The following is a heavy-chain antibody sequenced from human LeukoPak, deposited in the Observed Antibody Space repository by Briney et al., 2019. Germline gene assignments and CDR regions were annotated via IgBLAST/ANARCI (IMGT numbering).Heavy chain of an antibody. Sequence: PGGSLRLSCAASGFTFSSYGMSWVRQAPGQGLEWVSAISGSGARIYYSDSAQGRFTISRDSSKNTLYLQRNSLRAEDTAIYYCASHTSAWSNFDYWGQGTLVTVSS. CDR2: ISGSGARI. D-gene: IGHD6-19*01. J-gene: IGHJ4*02. CDR3: ASHTSAWSNFDY. V-gene: IGHV3-23*01. CDR1: GFTFSSYG.